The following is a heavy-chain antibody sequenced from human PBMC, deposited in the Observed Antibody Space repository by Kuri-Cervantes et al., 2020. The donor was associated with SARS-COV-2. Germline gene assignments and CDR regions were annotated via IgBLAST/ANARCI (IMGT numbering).Heavy chain of an antibody. CDR3: ARMGDGYDFEY. CDR1: GFSLNTNGNR. J-gene: IGHJ4*02. D-gene: IGHD5-24*01. CDR2: IDWDDDK. V-gene: IGHV2-70*04. Sequence: SGPTLVKPTETLTVTCTFSGFSLNTNGNRVSWIRQTPGKALEWLARIDWDDDKFYSTSLKSRLIISKDTSKNQVVLTLTNVDPGDTGTYYCARMGDGYDFEYWGQGTAVTVSS.